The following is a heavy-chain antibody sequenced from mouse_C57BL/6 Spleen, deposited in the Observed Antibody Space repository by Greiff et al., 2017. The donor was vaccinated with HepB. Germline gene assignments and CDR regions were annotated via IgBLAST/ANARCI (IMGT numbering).Heavy chain of an antibody. CDR1: GYTFTSYW. D-gene: IGHD2-3*01. V-gene: IGHV1-72*01. Sequence: QVQLQQPGAELVKPGASVKLSCKASGYTFTSYWMHWVKQRPGRGLEWIGRIDPNSGGTKYNEKFKSKATMTVDKPSSTAYMQLSRLTSEGSAVYLCATLNDGYGAMGCWGQGISVTVA. J-gene: IGHJ4*01. CDR3: ATLNDGYGAMGC. CDR2: IDPNSGGT.